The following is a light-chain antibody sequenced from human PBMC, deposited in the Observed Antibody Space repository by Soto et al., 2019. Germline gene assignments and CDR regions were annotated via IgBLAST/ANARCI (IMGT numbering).Light chain of an antibody. V-gene: IGKV1-27*01. CDR1: QGISHF. CDR2: AAS. J-gene: IGKJ1*01. Sequence: DIQMTQSPSSLSASVGDRVTITCRASQGISHFLAWYRQKRGKVPKLLIYAASIVQSEVPPRFSGRGSGTDVTLSISSLQREDGDTYYCQKYGTGLRAFGQVTKVEI. CDR3: QKYGTGLRA.